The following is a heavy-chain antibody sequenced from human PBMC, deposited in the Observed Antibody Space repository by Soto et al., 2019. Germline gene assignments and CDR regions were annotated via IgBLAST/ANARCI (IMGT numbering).Heavy chain of an antibody. CDR1: GGSFSGYY. CDR2: INHSGST. Sequence: SETLSLTCAVYGGSFSGYYWSWIRQPPGKGLEWIGEINHSGSTNYNPSLKCRVTISVDTSKNQFSLKLGSVTAADTAVYYCARAWDSNYYGRPINHWGQGTLVTVSS. CDR3: ARAWDSNYYGRPINH. D-gene: IGHD4-4*01. V-gene: IGHV4-34*01. J-gene: IGHJ4*02.